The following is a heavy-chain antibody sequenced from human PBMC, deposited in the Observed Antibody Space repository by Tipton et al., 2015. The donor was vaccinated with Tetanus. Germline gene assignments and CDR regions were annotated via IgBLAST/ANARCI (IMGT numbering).Heavy chain of an antibody. Sequence: QLVQSGGGVVQPGRSLRLSCAASGFTFSNSGMRWVRQAPGKGLEWVAFISYDGNYQSYAESVKGRFTISRDNSKSTLFLQMYGLRAEDSAGYYCIYPVSWSAFVYWGQGSVVTVSS. CDR1: GFTFSNSG. D-gene: IGHD6-13*01. V-gene: IGHV3-30*03. CDR2: ISYDGNYQ. J-gene: IGHJ4*02. CDR3: IYPVSWSAFVY.